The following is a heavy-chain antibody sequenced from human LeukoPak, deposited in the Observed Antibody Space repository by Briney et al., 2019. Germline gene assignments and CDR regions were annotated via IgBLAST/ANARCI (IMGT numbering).Heavy chain of an antibody. V-gene: IGHV1-46*01. J-gene: IGHJ4*02. Sequence: ASVKVSCKASGYAFTSNYIHWVRQAPGQGLEWMGMIYPRDGSTSYAQKFQGRVTVTKDTSTSTVHMELSGLRSEDTAVYYCARDQEGFDYWGQGTLVTVSS. CDR1: GYAFTSNY. CDR2: IYPRDGST. CDR3: ARDQEGFDY.